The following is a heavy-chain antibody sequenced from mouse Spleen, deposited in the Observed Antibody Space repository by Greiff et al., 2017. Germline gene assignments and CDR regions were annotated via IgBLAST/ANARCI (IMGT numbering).Heavy chain of an antibody. Sequence: QVQLQQPGAELVMPGASVKLSCKASGYTFTSYWMHWVKQRPGQGLEWIGEIDPSDSYTNYNQKFKGKATLTVDKSSSTAYMQLSSLTSEDSAVYYCARFGGGDYGGAWFAYWGQGTLVTVSA. V-gene: IGHV1-69*01. CDR3: ARFGGGDYGGAWFAY. J-gene: IGHJ3*01. CDR1: GYTFTSYW. D-gene: IGHD2-13*01. CDR2: IDPSDSYT.